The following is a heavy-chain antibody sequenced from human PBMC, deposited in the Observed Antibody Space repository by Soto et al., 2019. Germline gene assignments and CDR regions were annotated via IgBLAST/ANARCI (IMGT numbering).Heavy chain of an antibody. J-gene: IGHJ5*02. D-gene: IGHD6-19*01. V-gene: IGHV2-26*01. CDR2: IDSSGEK. Sequence: QVTLKESGPVLVKPTETLTLRCTVSGLSITDSEMGVSWIRQPPGQPLEWLAHIDSSGEKSYRTFLKSRLAISKDTSKSQIVRTMTNMDPADTATYYCARRHLAVAVSPWFDPWGQGSRSPSPQ. CDR3: ARRHLAVAVSPWFDP. CDR1: GLSITDSEMG.